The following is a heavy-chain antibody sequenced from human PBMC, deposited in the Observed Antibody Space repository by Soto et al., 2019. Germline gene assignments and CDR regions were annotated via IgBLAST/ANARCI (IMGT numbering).Heavy chain of an antibody. V-gene: IGHV1-69*01. Sequence: QVQLVQSGSEMKKPGSSVKVSCEAPGGTFSTHPFSWVRQAPGQGLEWMGGIIPIFHAPDNAQKFQGRATITAAESTSTVSLDLSSLNCEATAVYYSAVFRQKTAVVTLKDLYFHCGLDVWGQGTTVTVSS. J-gene: IGHJ6*02. D-gene: IGHD2-21*02. CDR1: GGTFSTHP. CDR3: AVFRQKTAVVTLKDLYFHCGLDV. CDR2: IIPIFHAP.